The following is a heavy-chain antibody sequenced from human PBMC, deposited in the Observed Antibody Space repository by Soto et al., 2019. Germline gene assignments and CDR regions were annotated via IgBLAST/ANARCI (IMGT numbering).Heavy chain of an antibody. J-gene: IGHJ3*02. CDR2: IRSKAYGGTT. CDR3: TRVGTYDSSGPDAFDI. D-gene: IGHD3-22*01. CDR1: GFTFGDYA. V-gene: IGHV3-49*04. Sequence: GGSLRLSCTASGFTFGDYAMSWVRQAPGKGLEWVGFIRSKAYGGTTEYAASVKGRFTISRDDSKSIAYLQMNSLKTEDTAVYYCTRVGTYDSSGPDAFDIRGQGTMVTVSS.